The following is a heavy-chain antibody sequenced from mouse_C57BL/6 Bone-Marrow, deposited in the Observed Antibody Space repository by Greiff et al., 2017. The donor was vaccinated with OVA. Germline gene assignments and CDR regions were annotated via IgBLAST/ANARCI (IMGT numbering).Heavy chain of an antibody. V-gene: IGHV1-61*01. J-gene: IGHJ3*01. CDR3: ARGAWFAY. CDR1: GYTFTSYW. CDR2: IYPSDSET. Sequence: VQLQQPGAELVRPGSSVKLSCKASGYTFTSYWMDWVKQRPGQGLEWIGNIYPSDSETHYNQKFKDKATLTVDKSSSTAYMQLSSLTSEESAVYDCARGAWFAYWGQGTLVTVSA.